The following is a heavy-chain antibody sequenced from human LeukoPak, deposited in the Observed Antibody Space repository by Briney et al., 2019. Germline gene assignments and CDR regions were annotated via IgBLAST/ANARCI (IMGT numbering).Heavy chain of an antibody. CDR1: GYNFTYRY. Sequence: GASVKVSCKASGYNFTYRYLHWVRQAPGQALEWMGWITPFNGNTNYAQKFQDRVTITRDRSMSTVYMELSSLRSEDTAMYYCESPSGAYCGGDWGGCPDAFDIWGQGTMVTVSS. D-gene: IGHD2-21*02. CDR3: ESPSGAYCGGDWGGCPDAFDI. J-gene: IGHJ3*02. CDR2: ITPFNGNT. V-gene: IGHV1-45*01.